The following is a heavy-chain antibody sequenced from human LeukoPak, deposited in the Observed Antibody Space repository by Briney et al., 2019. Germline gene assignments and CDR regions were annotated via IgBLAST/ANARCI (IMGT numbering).Heavy chain of an antibody. CDR1: GGSISGYY. J-gene: IGHJ4*02. CDR2: IHYSGST. V-gene: IGHV4-59*01. CDR3: ARGTYSGSSLDY. Sequence: PSETLSLTCSVSGGSISGYYWSWLRQPPGKGLEWIGYIHYSGSTNYNPSLKSRVTISVDTSKNQFSLKLSSVTAADTAVYYCARGTYSGSSLDYWGQGTLVTVSS. D-gene: IGHD1-26*01.